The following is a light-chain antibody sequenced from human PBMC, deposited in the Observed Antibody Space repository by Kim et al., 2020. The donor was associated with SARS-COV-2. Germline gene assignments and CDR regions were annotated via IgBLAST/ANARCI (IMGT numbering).Light chain of an antibody. CDR3: NSRDSSDNHWV. CDR1: SLRTYY. V-gene: IGLV3-19*01. Sequence: ALAHTVTITCQGGSLRTYYASWYRQKPGQAPVLVIYGKNNRPSGIPDRFSASSSGDTTSLTITGAQAEDEADYYCNSRDSSDNHWVFGGGTKLTVL. CDR2: GKN. J-gene: IGLJ3*02.